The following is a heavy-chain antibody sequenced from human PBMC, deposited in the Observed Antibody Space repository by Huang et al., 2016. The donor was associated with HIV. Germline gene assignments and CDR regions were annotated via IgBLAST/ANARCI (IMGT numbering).Heavy chain of an antibody. CDR1: GFDFSKYS. Sequence: EVQLVESWGALVQPGGSLKLSCVVSGFDFSKYSMNWVRQAPGKGLEWVSYISGTSSNIYYADSVKGRFTISRDNAKNSVFLQMRSLRAEDMALYYCARTEMEYYYGSSGYYPDYWGQGTQVTVSS. J-gene: IGHJ4*02. CDR3: ARTEMEYYYGSSGYYPDY. D-gene: IGHD3-22*01. V-gene: IGHV3-48*01. CDR2: ISGTSSNI.